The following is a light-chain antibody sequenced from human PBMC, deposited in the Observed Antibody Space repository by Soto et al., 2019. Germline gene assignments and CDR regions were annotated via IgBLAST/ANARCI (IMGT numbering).Light chain of an antibody. J-gene: IGLJ2*01. CDR2: YDD. Sequence: QSVLTQPPSVSEAPRQRVTISCSGSSSNIGNNAVNWYQQLPGKAPKLLIYYDDLLPSGVSDRFSDSKSGTSASLAISGLQSEDEADYYCAAWDDSLNGPVFGGGTKLTV. CDR1: SSNIGNNA. CDR3: AAWDDSLNGPV. V-gene: IGLV1-36*01.